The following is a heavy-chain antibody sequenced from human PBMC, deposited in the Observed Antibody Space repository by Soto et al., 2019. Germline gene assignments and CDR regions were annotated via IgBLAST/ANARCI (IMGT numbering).Heavy chain of an antibody. D-gene: IGHD2-15*01. J-gene: IGHJ4*02. Sequence: SVKVYCKASGGTFSSYAISWVRQAPVQGLEWMGGIIPIFGTANYAQKFQGRVTITADESTSTAYMELSSLRSEDTAVYYCSIVVVVAATRAWPNFDYWGQGTLVTAPQ. CDR2: IIPIFGTA. V-gene: IGHV1-69*01. CDR1: GGTFSSYA. CDR3: SIVVVVAATRAWPNFDY.